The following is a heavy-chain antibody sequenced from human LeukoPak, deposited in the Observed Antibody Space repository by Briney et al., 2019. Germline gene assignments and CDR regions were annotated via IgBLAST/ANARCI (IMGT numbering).Heavy chain of an antibody. Sequence: SETLSLTCTVSGGSVSDYRSYWPWIRQPPGKGLEWVGSVYHNGDTYYNPALKSRVTISVDTSKNQFSLKLSSVTAADTAVYYCARHRQGGIYTSSWYGFDYWGQGTLVTVSS. CDR1: GGSVSDYRSY. V-gene: IGHV4-39*01. CDR2: VYHNGDT. D-gene: IGHD6-13*01. CDR3: ARHRQGGIYTSSWYGFDY. J-gene: IGHJ4*02.